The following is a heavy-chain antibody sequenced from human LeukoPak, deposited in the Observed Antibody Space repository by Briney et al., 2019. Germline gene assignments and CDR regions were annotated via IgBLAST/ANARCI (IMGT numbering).Heavy chain of an antibody. CDR3: ARGTFYSNYWFDP. V-gene: IGHV4-34*01. CDR1: GGSFSGYY. J-gene: IGHJ5*02. D-gene: IGHD4-11*01. Sequence: SETLSLTCAVYGGSFSGYYWSWTRQPPGKGLEWIGEINHSGSTNYNPSLESRVTISVDTSKNQFSLKRSSVTAADTAVYYCARGTFYSNYWFDPWGQGTLVTVSS. CDR2: INHSGST.